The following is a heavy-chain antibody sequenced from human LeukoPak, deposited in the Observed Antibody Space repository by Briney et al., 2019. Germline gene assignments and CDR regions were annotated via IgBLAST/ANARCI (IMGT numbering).Heavy chain of an antibody. Sequence: PGWSLRFSCAASRFTFSSYWMHWVRQARGKGLVWVSLIYTDGSITNYAESVKGRFTISRDNAKNTLYLQMNSLRAEDTAVYYCARVVVSGGHYFDYWGQGTLVTVSS. J-gene: IGHJ4*02. CDR2: IYTDGSIT. CDR3: ARVVVSGGHYFDY. V-gene: IGHV3-74*01. CDR1: RFTFSSYW. D-gene: IGHD3-22*01.